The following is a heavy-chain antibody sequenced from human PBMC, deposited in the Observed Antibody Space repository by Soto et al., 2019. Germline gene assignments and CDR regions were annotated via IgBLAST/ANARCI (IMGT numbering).Heavy chain of an antibody. CDR2: IWYDGSNK. CDR1: GFTFSSYG. CDR3: AXGHYYDSSGYYYTWFDP. D-gene: IGHD3-22*01. J-gene: IGHJ5*02. V-gene: IGHV3-33*01. Sequence: GGSLRLSCAASGFTFSSYGMHWVRQAPGKGLEWVAVIWYDGSNKYYADSVKGRFTISRDNSKNTLYLQMNSLRAEDTAVYYCAXGHYYDSSGYYYTWFDPWGQGTLVTVSS.